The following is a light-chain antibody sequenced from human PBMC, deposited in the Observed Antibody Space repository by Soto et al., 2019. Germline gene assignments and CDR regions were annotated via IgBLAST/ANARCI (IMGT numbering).Light chain of an antibody. CDR3: QQFYSVPYT. CDR2: WAS. V-gene: IGKV4-1*01. J-gene: IGKJ2*01. Sequence: DIVMTQSPDSLAVSLGERATINCKSSQGVLYSSNNKNYLAWYQQKPGQPPKLLIDWASTRESRVPDRFSGSGSGTDFTLTISSLQDEHVAVYFCQQFYSVPYTFGPGTKVDIK. CDR1: QGVLYSSNNKNY.